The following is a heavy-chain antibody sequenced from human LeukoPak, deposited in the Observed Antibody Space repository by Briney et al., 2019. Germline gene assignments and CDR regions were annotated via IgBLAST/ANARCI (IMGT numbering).Heavy chain of an antibody. D-gene: IGHD4-17*01. Sequence: GGSLRLSCVASGFTFSSYAMSWVRQAPGKGLEWVSTIRGSGGSTYYADSVKGRFTISRDNSKNTLYLQMNSLRVEDTAVYFCAKGPTTIDAFDIWGQGTMVTVSS. CDR2: IRGSGGST. J-gene: IGHJ3*02. CDR3: AKGPTTIDAFDI. CDR1: GFTFSSYA. V-gene: IGHV3-23*01.